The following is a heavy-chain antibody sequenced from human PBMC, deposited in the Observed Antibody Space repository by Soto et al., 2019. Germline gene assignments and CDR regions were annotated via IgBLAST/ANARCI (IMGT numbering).Heavy chain of an antibody. CDR2: IYYRGST. CDR1: GGSISSYY. V-gene: IGHV4-59*01. Sequence: SETLSLTCTVSGGSISSYYWSWIRQPPRKRLEWIGYIYYRGSTNYNPSNKSRVTISEDTSKNQFSLTQSSVTADDTPMNYYERGQEYYDILAGQHYYYYNMDDWGNGTTATVS. CDR3: ERGQEYYDILAGQHYYYYNMDD. J-gene: IGHJ6*03. D-gene: IGHD3-9*01.